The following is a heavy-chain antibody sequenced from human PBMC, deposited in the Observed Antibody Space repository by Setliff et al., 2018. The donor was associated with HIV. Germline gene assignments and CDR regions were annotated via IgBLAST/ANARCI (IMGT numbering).Heavy chain of an antibody. Sequence: SETMSLTCTVSGASFTTHYWSLSRQPPGKGLEWIGSIDYSGSTYYNPSLKSRVTISVDTSKNQFSLKLSSVTAADTAVYYCARCGYSYGYGDYWGQGTLVTVS. CDR1: GASFTTHY. D-gene: IGHD5-18*01. J-gene: IGHJ4*02. CDR2: IDYSGST. V-gene: IGHV4-59*05. CDR3: ARCGYSYGYGDY.